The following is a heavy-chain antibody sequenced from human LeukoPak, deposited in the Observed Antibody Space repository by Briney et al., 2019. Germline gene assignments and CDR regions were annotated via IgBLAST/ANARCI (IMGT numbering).Heavy chain of an antibody. CDR2: ISSSGSTI. CDR1: GFTFSSYE. Sequence: GSLRLSCAASGFTFSSYEMNWVRQAPGKGLEWVSYISSSGSTIDYADSVKGRFTISRDNAKNSLYLQMNSLRAEDTAVYYCARTGRYSGYDFDYWGQGTLVTVSS. D-gene: IGHD5-12*01. J-gene: IGHJ4*02. V-gene: IGHV3-48*03. CDR3: ARTGRYSGYDFDY.